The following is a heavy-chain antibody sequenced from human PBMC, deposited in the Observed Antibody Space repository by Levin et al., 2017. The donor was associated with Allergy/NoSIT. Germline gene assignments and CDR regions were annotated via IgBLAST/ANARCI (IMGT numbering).Heavy chain of an antibody. V-gene: IGHV3-66*01. CDR1: FFPFLPPP. D-gene: IGHD3-10*01. CDR3: ARDVFRIINDC. CDR2: IYSNGVT. Sequence: SFSSSFFPFLPPPLPWVRQFPGKGLEWVSLIYSNGVTNYADSVKGRFIISISPSPNTLYLQMNSLRAEDTAIYYCARDVFRIINDCWGQGTLVTVSS. J-gene: IGHJ4*02.